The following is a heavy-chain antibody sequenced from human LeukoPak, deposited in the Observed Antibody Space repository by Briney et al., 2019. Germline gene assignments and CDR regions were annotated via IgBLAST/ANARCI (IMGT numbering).Heavy chain of an antibody. D-gene: IGHD3-10*01. J-gene: IGHJ4*02. CDR1: GGSISSGGYY. V-gene: IGHV4-31*03. CDR3: ARTGITMVRGVIINPQNYFDY. CDR2: IYYSGST. Sequence: KPSQTLSLTCTVSGGSISSGGYYWSRIRQHPGKGLEWIGYIYYSGSTYYNPSLKSRVTISVDTSKNQFSLKLSSVTAADTAVYYCARTGITMVRGVIINPQNYFDYWGQGTLVTVSS.